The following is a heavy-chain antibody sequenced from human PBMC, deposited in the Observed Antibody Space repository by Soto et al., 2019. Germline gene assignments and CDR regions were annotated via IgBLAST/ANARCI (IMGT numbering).Heavy chain of an antibody. CDR1: GYTFTSYA. J-gene: IGHJ5*02. CDR2: INAGNGNT. Sequence: QVQLVQSGAEVKKPGASVKVSCKASGYTFTSYAMHWVRQAPGQRLEWMGWINAGNGNTKYSQKFQGRVTITRDTSASTAYMELSSLRSEDTAVYYCARVECSSTSCLFDPWGQGTLVTVSS. D-gene: IGHD2-2*01. CDR3: ARVECSSTSCLFDP. V-gene: IGHV1-3*01.